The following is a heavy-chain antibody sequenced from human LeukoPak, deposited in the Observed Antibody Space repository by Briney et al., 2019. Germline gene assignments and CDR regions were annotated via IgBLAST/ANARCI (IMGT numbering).Heavy chain of an antibody. J-gene: IGHJ4*02. D-gene: IGHD6-13*01. Sequence: GGSLRLSCAASGFTFSSYAMHWVRQAPGKGLEWVALISYDGSNKYYADSVKGRFTISRDNSKNTLYLQMNSLTTEDTAVYYCAKAAIAAAGSINVGYYFDYWGQGTLVTVSS. CDR1: GFTFSSYA. CDR3: AKAAIAAAGSINVGYYFDY. V-gene: IGHV3-30*18. CDR2: ISYDGSNK.